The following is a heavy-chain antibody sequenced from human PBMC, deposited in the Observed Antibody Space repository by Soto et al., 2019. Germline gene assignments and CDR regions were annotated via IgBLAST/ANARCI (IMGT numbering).Heavy chain of an antibody. V-gene: IGHV4-34*01. J-gene: IGHJ4*02. CDR1: GGSFSGYY. CDR3: ASRGGDGSYYLDY. Sequence: QVQLQQWGAGLLKPSETLSLTCAVYGGSFSGYYWNWIRQPPGKGLEWIGEINHRGSTNYNPSLKSRVTISVDTSKNQFFLELSSVTAADTAVYYCASRGGDGSYYLDYWGPGTLVTVSS. CDR2: INHRGST. D-gene: IGHD1-26*01.